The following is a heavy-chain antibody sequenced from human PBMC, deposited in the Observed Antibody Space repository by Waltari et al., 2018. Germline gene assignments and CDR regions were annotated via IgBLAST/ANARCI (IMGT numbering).Heavy chain of an antibody. CDR3: ARASYNYDSSGYYLGFDY. CDR1: GFTFDDYG. D-gene: IGHD3-22*01. J-gene: IGHJ4*02. Sequence: EVQLVESGGGVVRPGGSLRLSCAASGFTFDDYGMSWVRQAPGKGLELVSGINWNGGSTGYADSVKGRFTISRDNAKNSLYLQMNSLRAEDTALYYCARASYNYDSSGYYLGFDYWGQGTLVTVSS. V-gene: IGHV3-20*04. CDR2: INWNGGST.